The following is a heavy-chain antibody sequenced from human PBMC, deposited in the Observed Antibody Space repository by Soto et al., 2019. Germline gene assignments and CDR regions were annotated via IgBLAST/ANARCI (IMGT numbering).Heavy chain of an antibody. CDR3: AGGQYYFDY. V-gene: IGHV3-30*03. CDR1: GFPFSSYG. Sequence: QVKLVESGGGVVQPGRSLRLSCAASGFPFSSYGMQWVRQAPGKGLEWVAHISYDGSNKHYTDSVKGRFTISRDNSKNMLYLQMSSLRAEDTAVYYCAGGQYYFDYCGQGTRVSVST. CDR2: ISYDGSNK. J-gene: IGHJ4*02. D-gene: IGHD2-15*01.